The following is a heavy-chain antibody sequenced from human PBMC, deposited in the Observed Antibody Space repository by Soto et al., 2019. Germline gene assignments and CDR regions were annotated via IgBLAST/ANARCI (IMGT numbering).Heavy chain of an antibody. CDR1: GGSISSGGYS. CDR3: ARVMAPWKYFQH. CDR2: IYHSGST. D-gene: IGHD3-10*01. V-gene: IGHV4-30-2*01. Sequence: QLQLQESGSGLVKPSQTLSLTCAVSGGSISSGGYSWSWIRQPPGKGLEWIGYIYHSGSTYYNPSLKRRVTIPVASSKNQFSLKLSSVTAADTAVYYRARVMAPWKYFQHWGQGTLVTVSS. J-gene: IGHJ1*01.